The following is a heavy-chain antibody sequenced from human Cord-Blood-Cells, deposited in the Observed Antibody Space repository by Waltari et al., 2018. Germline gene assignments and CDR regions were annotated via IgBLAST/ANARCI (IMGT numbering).Heavy chain of an antibody. CDR3: AKGAWFGELIAFDI. D-gene: IGHD3-10*01. CDR2: ISGSGGST. Sequence: EVQLLESGGGLVQPGGSLRLSCAASGFTFSSYAMIWVRQAPGKGLEWVSGISGSGGSTYYAESVKGRFTISRGNSKNTLYLQMNSLRAEDTAVYDCAKGAWFGELIAFDIWGQGTMVTVSS. J-gene: IGHJ3*02. CDR1: GFTFSSYA. V-gene: IGHV3-23*01.